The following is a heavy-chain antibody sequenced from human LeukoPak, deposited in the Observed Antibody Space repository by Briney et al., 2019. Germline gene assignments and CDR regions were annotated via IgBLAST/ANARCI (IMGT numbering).Heavy chain of an antibody. CDR1: GFTFSSYS. V-gene: IGHV3-21*01. D-gene: IGHD4-17*01. CDR2: ISSSSSYI. J-gene: IGHJ4*02. Sequence: GGSLRLSCAASGFTFSSYSMNWIRQAPGKGLEWVSSISSSSSYIYYADSVKGRFTISRDNAKNSLYLQMNSLRAEDTAVYHCVRERPTVTTGYYFDYWGQGTLVTVSS. CDR3: VRERPTVTTGYYFDY.